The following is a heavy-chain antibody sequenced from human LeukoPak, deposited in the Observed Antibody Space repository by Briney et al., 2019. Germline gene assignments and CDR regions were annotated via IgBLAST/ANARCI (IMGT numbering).Heavy chain of an antibody. J-gene: IGHJ4*02. CDR3: AKDSPNVDIVGIRFDY. Sequence: GGSLRLSCAASGFTFSSYAMSWVRQAPGKGLEWVSAISGSGGSTYYADSVKGRFTISRDNSKNTLYLQMNSLRAEDTAVYYCAKDSPNVDIVGIRFDYWGQGTLVTVSS. D-gene: IGHD5-12*01. CDR2: ISGSGGST. V-gene: IGHV3-23*01. CDR1: GFTFSSYA.